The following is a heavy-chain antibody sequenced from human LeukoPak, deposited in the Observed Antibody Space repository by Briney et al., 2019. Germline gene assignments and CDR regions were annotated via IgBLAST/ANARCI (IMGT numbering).Heavy chain of an antibody. CDR3: ARPSCEYQLLCPFGY. CDR2: ISYDGSNK. Sequence: PGRSLRLSCAASGFTFSSYAMHWVRQAPGKGLEWVAVISYDGSNKYYADSVKGRFTISRDNSKNTLYLQMNSLRAEDTAVYYSARPSCEYQLLCPFGYWGQGTLVTVSS. J-gene: IGHJ4*02. V-gene: IGHV3-30-3*01. D-gene: IGHD2-2*01. CDR1: GFTFSSYA.